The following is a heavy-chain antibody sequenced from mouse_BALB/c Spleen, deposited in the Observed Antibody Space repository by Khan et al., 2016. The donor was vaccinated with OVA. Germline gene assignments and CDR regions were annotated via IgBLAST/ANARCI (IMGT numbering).Heavy chain of an antibody. CDR1: GYTFTDYN. CDR2: IFPNNGDS. V-gene: IGHV1S29*02. Sequence: IQLVQSGPELVKPGASVKISCKASGYTFTDYNMDWVKQSHGKSLEWVGYIFPNNGDSGYNQKFKTKATLTVDSSSTTAYMELRSLTSEDSAVYYCARSGYGSFAYWGQGTLVTVSA. D-gene: IGHD1-1*01. CDR3: ARSGYGSFAY. J-gene: IGHJ3*01.